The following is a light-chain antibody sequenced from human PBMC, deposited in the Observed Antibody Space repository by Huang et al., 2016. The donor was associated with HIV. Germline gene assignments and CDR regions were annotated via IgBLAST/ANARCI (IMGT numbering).Light chain of an antibody. CDR1: QSLLHTDGKTY. Sequence: DIVMTQTPLSLSVTAGQPASISCKSSQSLLHTDGKTYLYWYVQKPGQSPQLLIDEVSIPVSGVSDRFSGGGSGTDFTLKISRVEAEDAGVYYCMQSIQPATFGQGTKVEIK. J-gene: IGKJ1*01. CDR3: MQSIQPAT. CDR2: EVS. V-gene: IGKV2D-29*02.